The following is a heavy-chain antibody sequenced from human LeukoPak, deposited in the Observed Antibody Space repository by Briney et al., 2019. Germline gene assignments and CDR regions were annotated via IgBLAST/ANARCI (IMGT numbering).Heavy chain of an antibody. V-gene: IGHV3-33*01. CDR3: ARDEVTTPRD. CDR2: MWYDGSNK. CDR1: GFTFSSYG. J-gene: IGHJ4*02. Sequence: PGRSLILSCAASGFTFSSYGMHWVRQAPGKGLEWVAVMWYDGSNKYYADSVKGRFTISRDNSKNTLYLQMHSLRAEDTAVYYCARDEVTTPRDWGQGPLVTVSS. D-gene: IGHD4-17*01.